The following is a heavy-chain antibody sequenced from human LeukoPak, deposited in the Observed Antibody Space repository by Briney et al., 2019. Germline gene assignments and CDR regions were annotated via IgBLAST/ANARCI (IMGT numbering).Heavy chain of an antibody. CDR2: ISSSSTYI. V-gene: IGHV3-21*01. CDR1: GFTFSSYS. D-gene: IGHD6-19*01. J-gene: IGHJ4*02. CDR3: ARSLRIAVAGTSFDY. Sequence: GGSLRLSCAASGFTFSSYSINWVRQAPGKGLEWVSSISSSSTYIYYADSVKGRFTISRDNAKNSLYLQMNSLRAEDTAVYYCARSLRIAVAGTSFDYWGQGTLVTVSS.